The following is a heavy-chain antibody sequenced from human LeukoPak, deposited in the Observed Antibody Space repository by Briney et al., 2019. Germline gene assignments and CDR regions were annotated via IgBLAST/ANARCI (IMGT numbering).Heavy chain of an antibody. Sequence: GGSLRLSCAASGFIFSGSAMHWVRQASGKGLEWVGRIRSKADSYASAYAAAVKGRVTISRDDSKNTTYLQMNSLKTEDTAVYYCTRLEGGSGYDWGQGTLVTVSS. CDR3: TRLEGGSGYD. D-gene: IGHD3-22*01. J-gene: IGHJ4*02. CDR2: IRSKADSYAS. V-gene: IGHV3-73*01. CDR1: GFIFSGSA.